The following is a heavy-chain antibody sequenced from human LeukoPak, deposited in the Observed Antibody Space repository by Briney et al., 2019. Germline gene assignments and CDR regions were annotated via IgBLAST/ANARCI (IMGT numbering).Heavy chain of an antibody. V-gene: IGHV3-23*01. Sequence: GGSLRLSCAASGFTFSSYAMSWVRQAPGKGLEWVSAISGSGGSTYYADSVKGRFTISRDTSKNTLNLQMNSLSAEDTAVYYCASWPGAWYGEDSWGQGTLVTVSS. D-gene: IGHD3-10*01. J-gene: IGHJ4*02. CDR1: GFTFSSYA. CDR3: ASWPGAWYGEDS. CDR2: ISGSGGST.